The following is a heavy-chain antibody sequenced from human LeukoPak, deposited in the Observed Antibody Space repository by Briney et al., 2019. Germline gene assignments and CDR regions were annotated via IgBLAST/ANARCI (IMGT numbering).Heavy chain of an antibody. D-gene: IGHD3-22*01. CDR1: GFIFSSYS. CDR3: ARDPIGDYYDSSGYFDY. V-gene: IGHV3-48*01. CDR2: IGSSSSII. Sequence: GSLRLSCAASGFIFSSYSMTWVRQTPGKGLEWVSYIGSSSSIIYYADSVKGRFTISRDNAKNSLYLQMNSLRAEDTAVYYCARDPIGDYYDSSGYFDYWGQGTLVTVSS. J-gene: IGHJ4*02.